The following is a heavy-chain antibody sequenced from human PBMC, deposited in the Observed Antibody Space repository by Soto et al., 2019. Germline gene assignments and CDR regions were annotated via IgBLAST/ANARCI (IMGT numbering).Heavy chain of an antibody. CDR2: IYLDDDV. J-gene: IGHJ5*02. D-gene: IGHD1-26*01. CDR1: GFSLTTTGVG. Sequence: SGPTLVNPTQTLTLICTFSGFSLTTTGVGVGWVRQPPGKALEWLALIYLDDDVRYTPSLRSRLTVTKDTSKNQVVLTLTNIDTVDPATYFCAHRRLGDYHFNKFDPWAQGIMVTVSS. V-gene: IGHV2-5*02. CDR3: AHRRLGDYHFNKFDP.